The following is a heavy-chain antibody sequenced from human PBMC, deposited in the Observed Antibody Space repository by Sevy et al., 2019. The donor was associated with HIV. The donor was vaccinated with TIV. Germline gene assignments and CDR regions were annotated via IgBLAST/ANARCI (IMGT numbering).Heavy chain of an antibody. D-gene: IGHD3-22*01. CDR3: ATGKVNYYDSTFARV. CDR2: ISSSISYI. J-gene: IGHJ4*02. Sequence: GGSLRLSCAASGFTFSSYSMNWVRQAPGKGLEWVSSISSSISYIYYADSVKGRLTISRDNATNSLYLQMNSLRAEDTAVYYCATGKVNYYDSTFARVWGQGTLVTVSS. V-gene: IGHV3-21*01. CDR1: GFTFSSYS.